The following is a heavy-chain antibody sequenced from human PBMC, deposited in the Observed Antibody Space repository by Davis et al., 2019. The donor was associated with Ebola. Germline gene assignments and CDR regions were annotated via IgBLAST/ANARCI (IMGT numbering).Heavy chain of an antibody. V-gene: IGHV1-18*01. J-gene: IGHJ3*02. D-gene: IGHD6-19*01. CDR3: AREAGGWYRDAFDI. CDR2: ISAYNGNT. CDR1: GYTFTSYG. Sequence: ASVKVSCKASGYTFTSYGISWVRQAPGQGLEWMGWISAYNGNTNYAQKFQGRVTITADESTSTAYMELSSLRSEDTAVYYCAREAGGWYRDAFDIWGQGTMVTVSS.